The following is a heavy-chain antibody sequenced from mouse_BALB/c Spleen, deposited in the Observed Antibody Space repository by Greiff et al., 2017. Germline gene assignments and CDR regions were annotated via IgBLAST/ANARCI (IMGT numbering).Heavy chain of an antibody. Sequence: EVKVVESGGGLVQPGGSLRLSCATSGFTFTDYYMSWVRQPPGKALEWLGFIRNKANGYTTEYSASVKGRFTISRDNSQSILYLQMNTLRAEDSATYYCARVSTMRYFDVWGAGTTVTVSS. CDR3: ARVSTMRYFDV. D-gene: IGHD2-4*01. V-gene: IGHV7-3*02. CDR1: GFTFTDYY. CDR2: IRNKANGYTT. J-gene: IGHJ1*01.